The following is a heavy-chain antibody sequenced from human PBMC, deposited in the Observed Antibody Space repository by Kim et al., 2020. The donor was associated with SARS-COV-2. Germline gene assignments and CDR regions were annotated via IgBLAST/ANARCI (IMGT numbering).Heavy chain of an antibody. J-gene: IGHJ4*02. Sequence: GGSLRLSCTTSGFTFTGYAMCWVRQAPGKGLEWVSSIDGSDGTTYYVDSVKGRFTISRDNSKNTLYLQMRNLRADDTAAYYCMKGGWGWIWDHWGQGTLV. CDR1: GFTFTGYA. V-gene: IGHV3-23*01. CDR2: IDGSDGTT. CDR3: MKGGWGWIWDH. D-gene: IGHD2-2*03.